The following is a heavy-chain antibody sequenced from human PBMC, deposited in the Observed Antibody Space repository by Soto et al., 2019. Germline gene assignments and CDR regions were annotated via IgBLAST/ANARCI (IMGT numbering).Heavy chain of an antibody. Sequence: SWVRQAPGKGLEWVSAISGSGGSTYYADSVKGRFTISRDNSKNTLYLQMNSLRAEDTAVYYCAKGRIVVVPAAIGDFDYWGQGTLVTVSS. CDR3: AKGRIVVVPAAIGDFDY. D-gene: IGHD2-2*01. CDR2: ISGSGGST. V-gene: IGHV3-23*01. J-gene: IGHJ4*02.